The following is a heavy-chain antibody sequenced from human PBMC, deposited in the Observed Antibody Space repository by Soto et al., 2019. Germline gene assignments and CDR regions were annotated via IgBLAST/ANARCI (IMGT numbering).Heavy chain of an antibody. CDR1: GFTFSSYG. V-gene: IGHV3-30*18. CDR3: AKDRVAVAVVGEYFQH. Sequence: GGSLRLSCAASGFTFSSYGMHWVRQAPGKGLEWVAVISYDGSNKYYADSVKGRFTISRDNSKNTLYLQMNSLRAEDTAVYYCAKDRVAVAVVGEYFQHWGQGTLVTVSS. J-gene: IGHJ1*01. CDR2: ISYDGSNK. D-gene: IGHD6-19*01.